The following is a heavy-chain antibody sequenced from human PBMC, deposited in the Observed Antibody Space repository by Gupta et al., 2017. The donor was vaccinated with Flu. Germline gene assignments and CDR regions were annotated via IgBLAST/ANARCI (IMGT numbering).Heavy chain of an antibody. D-gene: IGHD2-15*01. V-gene: IGHV3-23*01. CDR2: IRGSGSPT. CDR3: AIGGLAQYCSGDSCGK. Sequence: EVQLLESGGGLVQPGGSLRLSCTASGVAFSIYIMTWVRQAPGTGLEWVSVIRGSGSPTFYADSVKGRFTISRDNSKSTLYLQMNSLRAEDTAVYYCAIGGLAQYCSGDSCGKWGQGTLVTVSS. CDR1: GVAFSIYI. J-gene: IGHJ4*02.